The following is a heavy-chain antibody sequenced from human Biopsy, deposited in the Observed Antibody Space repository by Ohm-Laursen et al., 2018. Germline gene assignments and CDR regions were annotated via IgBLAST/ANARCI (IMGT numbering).Heavy chain of an antibody. Sequence: GSLRLSCTASGFTLSSYSMNWVRQTPGKGLEWVSAISDIGSSTFYSDSVKGRFTISRDNSKKTLYLQMNSLRAEDTAIYYCAKDQPDLAVVVAAHWYFDLWGRGTLVTVSS. CDR2: ISDIGSST. CDR1: GFTLSSYS. V-gene: IGHV3-23*01. D-gene: IGHD2-15*01. CDR3: AKDQPDLAVVVAAHWYFDL. J-gene: IGHJ2*01.